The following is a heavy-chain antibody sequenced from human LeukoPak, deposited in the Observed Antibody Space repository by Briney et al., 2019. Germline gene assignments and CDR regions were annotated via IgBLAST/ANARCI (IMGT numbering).Heavy chain of an antibody. D-gene: IGHD3-10*01. V-gene: IGHV4-31*03. CDR1: GGSISSGGYY. CDR2: IYYSGGT. J-gene: IGHJ6*03. Sequence: SQTLSLTCTVSGGSISSGGYYWSWIRQHPGKGLEWIGYIYYSGGTYYNPSLKSRVTISVDTSKNQFSLKLSSVTAADTAVYYCARERGYYYYYYMDVWGKGTTVTVSS. CDR3: ARERGYYYYYYMDV.